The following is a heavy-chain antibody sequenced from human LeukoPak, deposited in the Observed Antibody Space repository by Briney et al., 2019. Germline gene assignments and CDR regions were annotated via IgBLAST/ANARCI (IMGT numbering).Heavy chain of an antibody. D-gene: IGHD3-10*01. J-gene: IGHJ3*02. CDR3: ALAMVRNAFDI. CDR2: INPSGGST. CDR1: GYTFTSYY. V-gene: IGHV1-46*01. Sequence: VASVKVSCKASGYTFTSYYMHWVRQAPGQGLEWMGIINPSGGSTSYAQKFQGRVTMTRDTSISTAYMELSRLRSDDTAAYYCALAMVRNAFDIWGQGTMVTVSS.